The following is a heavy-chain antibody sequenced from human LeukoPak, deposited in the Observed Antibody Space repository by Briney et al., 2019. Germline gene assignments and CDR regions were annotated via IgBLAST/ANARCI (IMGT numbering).Heavy chain of an antibody. V-gene: IGHV3-66*01. CDR2: IYRDGTT. Sequence: PGDSLRLSCAASGFTVSNNYMSWVRQAAGKGLEWVSIIYRDGTTYYADSVKGRFTISRDNSNNTVYLQMNRLRAEDAAVYYCARDLHYDYWGQGTLVTVSS. CDR1: GFTVSNNY. CDR3: ARDLHYDY. J-gene: IGHJ4*02.